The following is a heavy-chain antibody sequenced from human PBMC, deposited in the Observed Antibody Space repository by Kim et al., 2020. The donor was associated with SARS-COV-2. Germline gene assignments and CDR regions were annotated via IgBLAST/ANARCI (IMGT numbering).Heavy chain of an antibody. J-gene: IGHJ6*02. V-gene: IGHV4-34*01. CDR3: ARGGPDGMDV. Sequence: TNYNPSLKSRVTIPVDTSKNQFSLKLGSVTAADTAVYYCARGGPDGMDVWGQGTTVTVSS. CDR2: T.